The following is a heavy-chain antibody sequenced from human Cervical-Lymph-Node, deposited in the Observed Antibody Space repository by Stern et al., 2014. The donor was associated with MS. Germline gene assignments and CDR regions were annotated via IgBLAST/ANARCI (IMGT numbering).Heavy chain of an antibody. CDR3: ARDTSSPERSDW. Sequence: EVQLVESGGGVIQPGGSLRLSCTASGFTVSRDYMTWVRQAPGKGLEGVSLITNVGSTCYTDSVKGRFTISRDDSKNTVYLHMTSLRAEDTAMYYCARDTSSPERSDWWGQGTLVTVSS. CDR1: GFTVSRDY. V-gene: IGHV3-53*01. D-gene: IGHD1-1*01. J-gene: IGHJ4*02. CDR2: ITNVGST.